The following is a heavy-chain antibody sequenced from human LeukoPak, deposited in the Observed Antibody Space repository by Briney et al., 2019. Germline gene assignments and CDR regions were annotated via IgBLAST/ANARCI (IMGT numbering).Heavy chain of an antibody. D-gene: IGHD5-18*01. CDR3: ARDVNSYAKLDY. V-gene: IGHV3-30*03. Sequence: PGRSLRLSCAASGFTFSSYGMHWVRQAPGKGLEWVAVISYDGSNKYYADSVKGRFTISRDNSKKTLYLQMNSLRAEDTAVYYCARDVNSYAKLDYWGRGTLVTVSS. CDR1: GFTFSSYG. CDR2: ISYDGSNK. J-gene: IGHJ4*02.